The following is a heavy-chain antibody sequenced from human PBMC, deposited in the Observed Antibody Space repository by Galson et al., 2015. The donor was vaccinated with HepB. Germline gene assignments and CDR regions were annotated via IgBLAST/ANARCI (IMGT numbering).Heavy chain of an antibody. Sequence: SLRLSCAASGFTFSSYSMNWVRQAPGKELEWVSYISSSSSTIYYADSVKGRFTISRDNSKNSVYLQMNSLRDEDTAVYYCATLPGYDILTGYYIDYWGQGTLVTVSS. CDR1: GFTFSSYS. J-gene: IGHJ4*02. CDR3: ATLPGYDILTGYYIDY. D-gene: IGHD3-9*01. CDR2: ISSSSSTI. V-gene: IGHV3-48*02.